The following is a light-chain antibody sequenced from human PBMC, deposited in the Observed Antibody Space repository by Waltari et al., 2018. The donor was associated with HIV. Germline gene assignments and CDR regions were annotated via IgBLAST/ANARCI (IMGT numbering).Light chain of an antibody. CDR2: GDS. CDR3: QAWDSSAMV. V-gene: IGLV3-1*01. Sequence: YELTQPPSVSVSGGQTATITCSGPELGNTYVCWYQQKPGQSPILVIYGDSKRPSGIPERFSGSNSGGTATLTISGTQAMDEADYYCQAWDSSAMVFGGGTKLTVL. J-gene: IGLJ2*01. CDR1: ELGNTY.